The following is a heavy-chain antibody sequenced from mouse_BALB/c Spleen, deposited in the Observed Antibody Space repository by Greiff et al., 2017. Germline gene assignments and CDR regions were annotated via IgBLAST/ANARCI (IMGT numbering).Heavy chain of an antibody. J-gene: IGHJ2*01. CDR2: IDPANGNT. CDR3: ALITTVGATDY. CDR1: GFNIKDTY. V-gene: IGHV14-3*02. D-gene: IGHD1-1*01. Sequence: EVQLQQSGAELVKPGASVKLSCTASGFNIKDTYMHWVKQRPEQGLEWIGRIDPANGNTKYDPKFQGKATITADTSSNTAYLQLSSLTSEDTAVYYCALITTVGATDYWGQGTTLTVSS.